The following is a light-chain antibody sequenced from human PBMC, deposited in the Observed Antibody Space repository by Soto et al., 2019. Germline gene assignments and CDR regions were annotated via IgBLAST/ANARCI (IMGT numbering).Light chain of an antibody. V-gene: IGLV1-40*01. J-gene: IGLJ2*01. Sequence: QSAVTQPPSVSGAPGQRVTISCTGSSSNIGAGYDVHWYQQFPGTAPELLIYGNNNRPSGVTDRFSGSKSGTSASLAITGLQAEDEADYYCQSFDTRLNSVVFGGGTKLTVL. CDR2: GNN. CDR1: SSNIGAGYD. CDR3: QSFDTRLNSVV.